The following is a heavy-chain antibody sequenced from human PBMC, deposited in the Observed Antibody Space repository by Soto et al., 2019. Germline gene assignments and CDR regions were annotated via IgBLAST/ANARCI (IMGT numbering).Heavy chain of an antibody. CDR1: GFTFSGYS. Sequence: EVQLVESGGGLVQPGGSLRLSCAGSGFTFSGYSMNWVRQAPGQGLEWVSSISSSSNNMYYADSVKGRFTMSRDNAKNSLYLQMNSLRVNDTAVYYCARDLASATGAFDYWGQGTLVTVSS. D-gene: IGHD1-1*01. CDR3: ARDLASATGAFDY. V-gene: IGHV3-21*02. CDR2: ISSSSNNM. J-gene: IGHJ4*02.